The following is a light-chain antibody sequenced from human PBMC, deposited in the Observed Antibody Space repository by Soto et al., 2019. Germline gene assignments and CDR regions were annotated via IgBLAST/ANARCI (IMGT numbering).Light chain of an antibody. CDR1: QSVSSY. CDR3: QQRSSWPPWT. CDR2: DAS. J-gene: IGKJ1*01. Sequence: EIVLTQSPATLSLSPGERATLSCRASQSVSSYLAWYQQKSGQAPRLLIYDASNRATGIPARFSGSGSGTDFTLTISSLEPEDFAVNYCQQRSSWPPWTFGQGTKVEIK. V-gene: IGKV3-11*01.